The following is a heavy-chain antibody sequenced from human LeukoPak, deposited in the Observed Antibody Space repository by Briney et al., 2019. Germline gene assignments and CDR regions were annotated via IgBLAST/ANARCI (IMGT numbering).Heavy chain of an antibody. J-gene: IGHJ4*02. V-gene: IGHV3-64*01. D-gene: IGHD3-3*01. CDR2: ISSNGGAT. Sequence: PGGSLRLSCAASGFTFSNYAMHWVRQAPGKGLEYVSAISSNGGATYYANSVKGRFTISRDNSKNTLYLQMGSLRAEDMAVYYCARRPTNAFFFVDYWGQGTLVTVSS. CDR1: GFTFSNYA. CDR3: ARRPTNAFFFVDY.